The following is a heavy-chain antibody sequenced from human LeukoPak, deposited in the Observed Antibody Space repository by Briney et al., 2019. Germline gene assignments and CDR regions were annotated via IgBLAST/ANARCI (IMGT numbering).Heavy chain of an antibody. Sequence: GGSLRLSCAASGFSLSDYGISWARQAPGKGLEWISYITTNSAKFYADSVRGRIAISRDNDKDSVYLQMNSLRDEDTAVYYCTRGRYQFLGPNDSWGQGSLVTVSS. CDR3: TRGRYQFLGPNDS. CDR2: ITTNSAK. D-gene: IGHD2/OR15-2a*01. J-gene: IGHJ4*02. V-gene: IGHV3-48*02. CDR1: GFSLSDYG.